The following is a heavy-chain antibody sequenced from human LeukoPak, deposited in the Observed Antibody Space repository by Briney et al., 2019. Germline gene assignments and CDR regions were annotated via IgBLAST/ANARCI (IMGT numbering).Heavy chain of an antibody. CDR2: IRGTDGST. J-gene: IGHJ3*02. CDR1: GFTFSSYT. CDR3: AKGVPRYEGGAWIDAFDI. Sequence: GGSLRLSCAASGFTFSSYTMSWVRQVAGKGLEWVSGIRGTDGSTYYAYSVQGRFTVDRDNSKNTLSLQMNSLRAEDTALYYCAKGVPRYEGGAWIDAFDIWGQGTVVTVSS. V-gene: IGHV3-23*01. D-gene: IGHD2-21*01.